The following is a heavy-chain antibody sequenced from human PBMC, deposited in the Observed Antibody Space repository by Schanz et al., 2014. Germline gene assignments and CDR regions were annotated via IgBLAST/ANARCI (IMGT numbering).Heavy chain of an antibody. CDR3: ARGGGPEDVFDI. CDR1: GYTFTTYY. Sequence: QVQLLQSGAEVKKPGASMKVSCKASGYTFTTYYMLWVRQAPGQGLEWMGIINPSGGSTRYGQKFQGRITVTTDTSTSTVYLELSSLRSDDTAVHYCARGGGPEDVFDIWGQGTILTVSS. V-gene: IGHV1-46*01. J-gene: IGHJ3*02. D-gene: IGHD5-12*01. CDR2: INPSGGST.